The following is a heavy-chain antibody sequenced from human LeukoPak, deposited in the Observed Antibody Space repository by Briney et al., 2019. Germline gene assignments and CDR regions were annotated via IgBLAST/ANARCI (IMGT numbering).Heavy chain of an antibody. CDR2: ISGSGGST. Sequence: GGPLRLSCAASGFTFSSYAMSWVRQAPGKGLEWVSAISGSGGSTYYPDSVEGRFTISRDNSKDTLYLQMNSLRAEDTAIYYCAKDHPRQGVTAHTPFDYWGQGTLVTVSS. J-gene: IGHJ4*02. CDR3: AKDHPRQGVTAHTPFDY. V-gene: IGHV3-23*01. D-gene: IGHD2-15*01. CDR1: GFTFSSYA.